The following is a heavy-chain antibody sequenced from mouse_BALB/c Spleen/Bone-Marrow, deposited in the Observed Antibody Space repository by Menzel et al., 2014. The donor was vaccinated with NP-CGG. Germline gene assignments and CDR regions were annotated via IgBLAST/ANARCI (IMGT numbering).Heavy chain of an antibody. Sequence: QVQLKESGAELVRPGASVKLSCKASGYTFTSYWMNWVKQRPEQGLEWIGRIDPYDSETHYNQKFKDKAILTVDKSSSTAYMQLSSLTSEDSAVYYCARGRDYDVFACWGQGTLVTVSA. CDR3: ARGRDYDVFAC. J-gene: IGHJ3*01. D-gene: IGHD2-4*01. CDR1: GYTFTSYW. V-gene: IGHV1-52*01. CDR2: IDPYDSET.